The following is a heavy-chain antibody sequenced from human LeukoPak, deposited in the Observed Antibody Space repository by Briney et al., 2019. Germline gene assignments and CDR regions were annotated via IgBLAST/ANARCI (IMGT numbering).Heavy chain of an antibody. J-gene: IGHJ4*02. V-gene: IGHV1-24*01. CDR3: ATVYYDKRRSFDY. CDR1: GYTLTELS. D-gene: IGHD3-22*01. Sequence: ASVKVSCKVSGYTLTELSMHWVRQAPGIGLEWMGGFDPEDGETIYAQKFQGRVTMTEDTSTDTAYVELSSLRSEDTAVYYCATVYYDKRRSFDYWGQGTLVTVSS. CDR2: FDPEDGET.